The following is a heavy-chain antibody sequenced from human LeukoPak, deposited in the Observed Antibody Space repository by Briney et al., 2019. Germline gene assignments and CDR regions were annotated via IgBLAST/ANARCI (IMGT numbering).Heavy chain of an antibody. CDR3: ARVSPNTVTTLQYFDY. CDR1: GGTFSSYA. CDR2: IIPIFGTA. Sequence: ASVKVSCNASGGTFSSYAISWVRQAPGQGLEWMGGIIPIFGTANYAQKFQGRVTITADESTSTAYMELSSLRSEDTAVYYCARVSPNTVTTLQYFDYWGQGTLVTVSS. V-gene: IGHV1-69*13. J-gene: IGHJ4*02. D-gene: IGHD4-17*01.